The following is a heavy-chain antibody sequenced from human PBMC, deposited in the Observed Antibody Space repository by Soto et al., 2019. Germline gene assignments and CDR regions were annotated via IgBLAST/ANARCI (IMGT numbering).Heavy chain of an antibody. J-gene: IGHJ6*02. V-gene: IGHV3-23*01. CDR2: VSRGSG. CDR1: GFSFSSYA. Sequence: GGSLRLSCAASGFSFSSYAMSWVRQAPGRGLEWVSGVSRGSGNYADSVKGRFTISRDNSKNTLYLQMNSLRAEDTALYYCATSGDYCMDVWGQGTTVTVSS. CDR3: ATSGDYCMDV.